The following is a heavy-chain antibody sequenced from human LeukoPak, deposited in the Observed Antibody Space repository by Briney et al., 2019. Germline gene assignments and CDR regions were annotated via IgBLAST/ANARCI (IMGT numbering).Heavy chain of an antibody. Sequence: PGGSLRLSCAASGFTFSSYAMSWVRQAPGKGLEWVSAISGSGGSTYYADSMKGRFTISRDNSKNTLYLQMNSLRAEDTAVYYCAKDGGVYCSSTSCTPLGMDVWGQGTTVTVSS. V-gene: IGHV3-23*01. CDR3: AKDGGVYCSSTSCTPLGMDV. CDR1: GFTFSSYA. J-gene: IGHJ6*02. D-gene: IGHD2-2*01. CDR2: ISGSGGST.